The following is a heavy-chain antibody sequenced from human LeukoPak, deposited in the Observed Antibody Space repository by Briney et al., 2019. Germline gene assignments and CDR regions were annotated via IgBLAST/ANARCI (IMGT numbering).Heavy chain of an antibody. CDR2: ISWNSGSI. D-gene: IGHD3-22*01. Sequence: PGGSLRLSCAASGFTFDDYAMHWVRQAPGKGLEWVSGISWNSGSIGYADSVKGRFTISRDNAKNSLYLQMNSLRAEDTALYYCAKGLGTDYYDSSGYWDWGQGTLVTVSS. J-gene: IGHJ4*02. CDR3: AKGLGTDYYDSSGYWD. CDR1: GFTFDDYA. V-gene: IGHV3-9*01.